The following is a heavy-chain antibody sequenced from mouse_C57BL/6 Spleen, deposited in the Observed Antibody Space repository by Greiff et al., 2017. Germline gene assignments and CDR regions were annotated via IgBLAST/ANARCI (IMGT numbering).Heavy chain of an antibody. D-gene: IGHD1-1*01. CDR3: AQYYGSSDWYFDV. J-gene: IGHJ1*03. CDR1: GYTFTSYW. Sequence: QVQLQQPGAELVKPGASVKLSCKASGYTFTSYWMPWVKQRPGRGLEWIGRIDPNSGGTKYNEKFKSKATLTVDKPSSTAYMQLSSLTSEDSAVYYGAQYYGSSDWYFDVWGTGTTVTVSS. V-gene: IGHV1-72*01. CDR2: IDPNSGGT.